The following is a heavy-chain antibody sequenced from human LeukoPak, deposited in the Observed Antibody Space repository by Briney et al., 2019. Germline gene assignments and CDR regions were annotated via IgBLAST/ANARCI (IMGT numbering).Heavy chain of an antibody. D-gene: IGHD4-23*01. J-gene: IGHJ4*02. Sequence: SETLSLTCTVSGGSISSSSYYWGWIRQPPGKGLEWIGSIYYSGSTYYNPSLKSRVTISVDTSKNQFSLKLSSVTAADTAVYYCARPDHGGNYGYWGQGTLVTVSS. V-gene: IGHV4-39*01. CDR1: GGSISSSSYY. CDR2: IYYSGST. CDR3: ARPDHGGNYGY.